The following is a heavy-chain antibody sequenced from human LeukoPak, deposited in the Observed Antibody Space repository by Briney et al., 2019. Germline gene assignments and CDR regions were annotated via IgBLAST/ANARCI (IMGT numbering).Heavy chain of an antibody. CDR3: AVLTYYYDSSGFDY. J-gene: IGHJ4*02. V-gene: IGHV3-23*01. Sequence: GGSLRLSCAASGFTFSSYAMSWVRQAPGKGLEWVSTISGTGGSTYYADSVKGQFTISRDNAKNSLYLQMNSLRAEDTAVYYCAVLTYYYDSSGFDYWGQGTLVTVSS. CDR2: ISGTGGST. CDR1: GFTFSSYA. D-gene: IGHD3-22*01.